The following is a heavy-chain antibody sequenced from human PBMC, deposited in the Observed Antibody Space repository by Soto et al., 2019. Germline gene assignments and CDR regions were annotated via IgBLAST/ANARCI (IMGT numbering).Heavy chain of an antibody. CDR3: AKDREYSYGYADY. V-gene: IGHV3-30*18. CDR1: GFTFSSYG. J-gene: IGHJ4*02. D-gene: IGHD5-18*01. CDR2: IPYDRGNS. Sequence: QVHLVESGGGVVQPGRSLRLSCAASGFTFSSYGMYWVRQAPGRGREWVAFIPYDRGNSYYADSAKGRFTISRDNSKNTLYLQMNSLTAEDTAVYYCAKDREYSYGYADYWGQGALVTVSS.